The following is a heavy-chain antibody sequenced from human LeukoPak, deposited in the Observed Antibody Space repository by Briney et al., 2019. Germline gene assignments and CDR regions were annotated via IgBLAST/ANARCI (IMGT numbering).Heavy chain of an antibody. CDR3: ARDQTARTSGTYYSWFDP. CDR2: ISGSDGST. J-gene: IGHJ5*02. CDR1: GFTFSSYA. V-gene: IGHV3-23*01. D-gene: IGHD1-26*01. Sequence: GGSLRLSCAASGFTFSSYAMSWVRQAPGKGLEWVSAISGSDGSTYYADSVKGRFTISRDNSKNLLYLQMNSLRADDTAVYYCARDQTARTSGTYYSWFDPWGQGTLVTVSS.